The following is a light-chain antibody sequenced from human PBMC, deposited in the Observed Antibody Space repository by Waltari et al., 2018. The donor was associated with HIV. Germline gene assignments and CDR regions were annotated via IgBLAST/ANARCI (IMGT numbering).Light chain of an antibody. J-gene: IGKJ4*01. Sequence: EIVLTQSPGTLSLSPGEGATLSCRASQSVSSSYLAWYQHKPGQAPRLLIYGASSRATGIPDRFIGSGSGTDFTLTISRLEPEDFAVYYCQQYGSSPPLTFGGGTKVEIK. CDR3: QQYGSSPPLT. V-gene: IGKV3-20*01. CDR1: QSVSSSY. CDR2: GAS.